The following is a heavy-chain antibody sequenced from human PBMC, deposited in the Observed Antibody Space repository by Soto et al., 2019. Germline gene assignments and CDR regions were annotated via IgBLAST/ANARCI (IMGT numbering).Heavy chain of an antibody. Sequence: PSETLSLTCTVSGGSISSGGYYWSWIRQHPGKGLEWIGYIYYSGSTYYNPSLKSRVTISVDTSKNQFSLKLSSVTTADTAVYYCARHHYGDYGLNFDYWGQGTLVTVSS. CDR2: IYYSGST. D-gene: IGHD4-17*01. CDR1: GGSISSGGYY. V-gene: IGHV4-31*03. CDR3: ARHHYGDYGLNFDY. J-gene: IGHJ4*02.